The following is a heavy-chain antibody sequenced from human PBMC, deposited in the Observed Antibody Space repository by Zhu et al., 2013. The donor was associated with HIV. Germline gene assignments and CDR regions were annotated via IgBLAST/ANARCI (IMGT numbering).Heavy chain of an antibody. CDR2: IIPIFGTA. D-gene: IGHD3-10*01. CDR1: GGTFSSYA. J-gene: IGHJ5*02. V-gene: IGHV1-69*06. CDR3: ARDKWFGGDYGSGSLNWFDP. Sequence: QVQLVQSGAEVKKPGSSVKVSCKASGGTFSSYAISWVRQAPGQGLEWMGGIIPIFGTANYAQKFQGRVTITADKSTSTAYMELSSLRSEDTAVYYCARDKWFGGDYGSGSLNWFDPWGQGTLVTVSS.